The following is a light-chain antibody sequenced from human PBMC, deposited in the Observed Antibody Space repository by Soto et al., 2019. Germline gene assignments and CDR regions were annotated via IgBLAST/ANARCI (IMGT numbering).Light chain of an antibody. J-gene: IGLJ1*01. CDR3: CSYALL. V-gene: IGLV2-14*01. CDR2: EVS. CDR1: SSDVGGYNY. Sequence: QSVLTQPASVSGSPGQSITISCTGTSSDVGGYNYVSWYQQHPGKAPKLMIYEVSNRPPGVSNRFSGSKSGNTASLTISGLQAEDEADYYCCSYALLFGTGTKV.